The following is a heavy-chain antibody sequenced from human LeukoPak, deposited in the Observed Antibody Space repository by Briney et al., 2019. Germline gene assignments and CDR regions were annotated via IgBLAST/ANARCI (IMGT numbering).Heavy chain of an antibody. CDR2: LYSGGET. CDR3: ARTTVVTHTTDAFDI. Sequence: GGSLRLSCAASGFTVSANYMSWVRQAPGEGLEWLAVLYSGGETYYGGSVKGRFTISRDNSKNTLYLQMNRLRPDDTAVYYCARTTVVTHTTDAFDIWGQGTAVTVSS. J-gene: IGHJ3*02. V-gene: IGHV3-66*02. D-gene: IGHD2-21*02. CDR1: GFTVSANY.